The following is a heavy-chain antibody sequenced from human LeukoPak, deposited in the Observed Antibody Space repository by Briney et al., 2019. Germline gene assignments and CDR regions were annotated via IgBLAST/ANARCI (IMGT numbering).Heavy chain of an antibody. CDR3: AKAAGYGDYVPSFNFDY. Sequence: GRSLRLSCAASGFTFSSYGMHWVRQAPGKGLEWVAVISYDGSNKYYADSVKGRFTISRDNSKNTLYLQMNSLRAEDTAVYYCAKAAGYGDYVPSFNFDYWGQGTLVTVSS. CDR2: ISYDGSNK. V-gene: IGHV3-30*18. J-gene: IGHJ4*02. CDR1: GFTFSSYG. D-gene: IGHD4-17*01.